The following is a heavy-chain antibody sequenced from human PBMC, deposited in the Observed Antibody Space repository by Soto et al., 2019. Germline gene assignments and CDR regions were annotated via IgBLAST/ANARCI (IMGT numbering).Heavy chain of an antibody. CDR1: GFTFSSYE. CDR3: ARGYYDSSGYYSGY. CDR2: ISSSGSTI. J-gene: IGHJ4*02. Sequence: EVQLVESGGGLVQPGGSLRLSCAASGFTFSSYEMNWVRQAPGKGLEWVSYISSSGSTIYYADSVKGRFTISRDNAKNSLYLQMKRLRAEDTAVYYCARGYYDSSGYYSGYWGQGTLVTVSS. D-gene: IGHD3-22*01. V-gene: IGHV3-48*03.